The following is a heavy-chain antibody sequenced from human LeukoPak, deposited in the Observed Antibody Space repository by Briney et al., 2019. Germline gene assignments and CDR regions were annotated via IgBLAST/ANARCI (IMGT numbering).Heavy chain of an antibody. CDR2: ISGSGGGA. CDR3: AKPPFGSGSPLDY. CDR1: GFTFSSYV. J-gene: IGHJ4*02. Sequence: GGSLRLSCAASGFTFSSYVMTWVRQAPGKGLEWVSAISGSGGGAYYAVSVKGRFTVSRDNSENTLYLQMNSLRAEDTAIYYCAKPPFGSGSPLDYWGQGTLVTVSS. D-gene: IGHD3-10*01. V-gene: IGHV3-23*01.